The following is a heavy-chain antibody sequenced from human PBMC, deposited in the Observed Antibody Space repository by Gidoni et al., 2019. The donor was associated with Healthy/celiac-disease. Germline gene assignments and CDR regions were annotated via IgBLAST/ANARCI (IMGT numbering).Heavy chain of an antibody. CDR1: GGSISSSSYY. D-gene: IGHD3-3*01. CDR3: ARLVTMFGVVMGFDY. CDR2: IYYSGST. V-gene: IGHV4-39*01. Sequence: QLQLQESGPGLVKPSETLSLTCTVSGGSISSSSYYWGWIRQPPGKGLEWIGSIYYSGSTYYNPSLKSRVTISVDTSKNQFSLKLSSVTAADTAVYYCARLVTMFGVVMGFDYWGQGTLVTVSS. J-gene: IGHJ4*02.